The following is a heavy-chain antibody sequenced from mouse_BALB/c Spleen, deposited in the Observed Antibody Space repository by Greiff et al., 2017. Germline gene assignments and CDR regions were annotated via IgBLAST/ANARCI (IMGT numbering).Heavy chain of an antibody. CDR1: GFTFSSFG. CDR3: ARSALMIGFAY. J-gene: IGHJ3*01. CDR2: ISSGSSTI. Sequence: EVHLVESGGGLVQPGGSRKLSCAASGFTFSSFGMHWVRQAPEKGLEWVAYISSGSSTIYYADTVKGRFTISRDNPKNTLFLQMTSLRSEDTAMYYCARSALMIGFAYWGQGTLVTVSA. D-gene: IGHD2-4*01. V-gene: IGHV5-17*02.